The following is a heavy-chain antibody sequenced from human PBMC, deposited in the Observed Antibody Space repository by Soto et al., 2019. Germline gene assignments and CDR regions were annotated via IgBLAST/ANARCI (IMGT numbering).Heavy chain of an antibody. V-gene: IGHV4-31*03. CDR3: ARGGPPNNLEYDILTLDP. Sequence: PSETLSLTCTVSGGSISSGGYYWSWIRQHPGKGLEWIGYIYYSGSTYYNPSLKSRVTISVDTSKNQFSLKLSSVTAADTAVYYCARGGPPNNLEYDILTLDPWGQGTLVTVSS. CDR1: GGSISSGGYY. D-gene: IGHD3-9*01. J-gene: IGHJ5*02. CDR2: IYYSGST.